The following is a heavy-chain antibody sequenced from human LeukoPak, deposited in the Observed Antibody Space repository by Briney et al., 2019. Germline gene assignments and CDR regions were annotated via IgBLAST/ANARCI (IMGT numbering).Heavy chain of an antibody. CDR3: ARDSYDSSGPDY. Sequence: GGSLRLSCAASGFTFSSYSMNWVRRAPGKGLEWVSSISSSSSYIYYADSVKGRFAISRDNAKNSLYLQMNSLRAEDTAVYYCARDSYDSSGPDYWGQGTLVTVSS. J-gene: IGHJ4*02. CDR2: ISSSSSYI. CDR1: GFTFSSYS. D-gene: IGHD3-22*01. V-gene: IGHV3-21*01.